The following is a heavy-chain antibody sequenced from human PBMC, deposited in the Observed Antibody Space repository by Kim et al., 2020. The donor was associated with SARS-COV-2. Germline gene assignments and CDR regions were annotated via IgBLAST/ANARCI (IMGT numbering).Heavy chain of an antibody. CDR3: TTVFYFDSSGFALLPYYGMDV. CDR1: GFTFSNAW. J-gene: IGHJ6*02. V-gene: IGHV3-15*01. D-gene: IGHD3-22*01. CDR2: IKSKTDGGTT. Sequence: GSLILSCAASGFTFSNAWMSWVRQAPGKGLEWVGRIKSKTDGGTTDYAAPVKGRCTISRDDSKNTLYLQMNSLKTEDTAVYYCTTVFYFDSSGFALLPYYGMDVWGQGTTVTVSS.